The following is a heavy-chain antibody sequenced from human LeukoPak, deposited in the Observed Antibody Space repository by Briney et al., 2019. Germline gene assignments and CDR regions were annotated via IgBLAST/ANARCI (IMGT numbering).Heavy chain of an antibody. CDR1: GFTVSSNY. D-gene: IGHD1-7*01. Sequence: WGSLRLSCAASGFTVSSNYMSWVRQAPRKGLGWVSVMYSGGSTYYADSVKSRFTISRDNSKNTLYLQMNSLRAEDTAVYYCARENSGQRITGTQPYYYYYYMDVWGKGTTVTVSS. J-gene: IGHJ6*03. V-gene: IGHV3-53*01. CDR2: MYSGGST. CDR3: ARENSGQRITGTQPYYYYYYMDV.